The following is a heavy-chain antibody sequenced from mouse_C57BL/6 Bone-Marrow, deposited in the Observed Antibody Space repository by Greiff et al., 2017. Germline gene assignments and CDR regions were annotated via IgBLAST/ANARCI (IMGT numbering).Heavy chain of an antibody. V-gene: IGHV2-6*01. D-gene: IGHD4-1*01. CDR3: ASSLTYYAMDY. J-gene: IGHJ4*01. Sequence: VKLQESGPGLVAPSQSLSISCTVSGFSLTSYGVDWVRQSPGKGLEWMGVIWGVGSTNYNSALKSRLSISKDNSKSQVFLKMNSLQTDDTAMYYCASSLTYYAMDYWGQGTSVTVSS. CDR2: IWGVGST. CDR1: GFSLTSYG.